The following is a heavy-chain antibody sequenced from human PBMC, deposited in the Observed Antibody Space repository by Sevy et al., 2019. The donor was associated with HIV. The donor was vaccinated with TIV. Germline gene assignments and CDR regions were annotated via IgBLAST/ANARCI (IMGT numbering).Heavy chain of an antibody. CDR1: GFTFSSYA. J-gene: IGHJ6*02. V-gene: IGHV3-23*01. CDR2: ISGSGGST. CDR3: AKFLSNCTNGVCYTGYYGMDV. D-gene: IGHD2-8*01. Sequence: GGSLRLSCAASGFTFSSYAMSWVRQAPGKGLEWVSAISGSGGSTYYADSVKGRFTISRDNSKNTLNLQMNSLRAEDTAVYYCAKFLSNCTNGVCYTGYYGMDVWGQGTTVTVSS.